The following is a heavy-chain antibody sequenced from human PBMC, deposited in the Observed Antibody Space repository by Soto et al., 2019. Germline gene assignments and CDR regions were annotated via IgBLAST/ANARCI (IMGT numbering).Heavy chain of an antibody. CDR2: IYYSGNI. V-gene: IGHV4-31*03. J-gene: IGHJ4*02. D-gene: IGHD1-1*01. CDR1: GGCRSSGGYF. Sequence: SETLSRTCTVSGGCRSSGGYFWSWVRQPPGKGLEWIGYIYYSGNIYYNPSLRRRVTISGDTAKNQFSLKMSYVTAADTAVDYCARWWVQSHYFDSWRQGTLFTVSS. CDR3: ARWWVQSHYFDS.